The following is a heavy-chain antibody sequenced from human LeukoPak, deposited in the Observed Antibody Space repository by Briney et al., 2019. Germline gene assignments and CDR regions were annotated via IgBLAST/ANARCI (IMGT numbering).Heavy chain of an antibody. CDR3: ATSRYCDTTVCYRLYGMDV. J-gene: IGHJ6*02. V-gene: IGHV1-2*02. Sequence: ASVKVSCKASGYTFTGYYMHWVRQAPGQGLEWMGWINPNSGGTNYAQKFQGRVTMTRDTSISTAYMELSRLRSDDTAVYSCATSRYCDTTVCYRLYGMDVWGQGTTVTVSS. D-gene: IGHD2/OR15-2a*01. CDR1: GYTFTGYY. CDR2: INPNSGGT.